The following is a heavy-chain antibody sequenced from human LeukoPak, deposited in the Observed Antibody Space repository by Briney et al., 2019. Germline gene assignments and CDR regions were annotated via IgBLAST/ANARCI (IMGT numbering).Heavy chain of an antibody. J-gene: IGHJ4*02. V-gene: IGHV1-2*02. Sequence: ASVTVSCKASGYTFTGHYIHWVRQAPGQGLEWMGWINPNSGATNFAQKFQGRVTMTRDTSISTAYMELSRLRSDDTAVYYCARDVGEYCSSVSCYASDYWGQGTLVTVSS. CDR3: ARDVGEYCSSVSCYASDY. CDR1: GYTFTGHY. D-gene: IGHD2-2*01. CDR2: INPNSGAT.